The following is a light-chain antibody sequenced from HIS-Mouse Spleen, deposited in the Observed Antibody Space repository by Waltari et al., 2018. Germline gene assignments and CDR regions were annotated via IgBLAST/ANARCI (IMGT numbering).Light chain of an antibody. CDR1: QGISSA. Sequence: AIQLTQSPSSLSASVGDRVTINCRASQGISSALAWYQQKPGKAPKLLIYDASSLESGVPSRFSGSGSGTDFTLTISSLQPEDFATYYCQQFNSYPLLTFGGGTKVEIK. J-gene: IGKJ4*01. CDR3: QQFNSYPLLT. V-gene: IGKV1-13*02. CDR2: DAS.